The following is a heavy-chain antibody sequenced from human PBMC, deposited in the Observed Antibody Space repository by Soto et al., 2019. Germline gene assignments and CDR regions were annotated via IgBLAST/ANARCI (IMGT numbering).Heavy chain of an antibody. V-gene: IGHV3-74*01. CDR2: IKGDGSST. J-gene: IGHJ4*02. D-gene: IGHD1-26*01. CDR1: GFTFSGYW. Sequence: EVPLVESGGGLVQPGGSLRLSCAASGFTFSGYWMHWVRQVPGKGLVWVSRIKGDGSSTSYADSVKGRFTISRDNAKNTLYLQMNGLRAEDTAVYYCARDPFGATTYWGQGTLVTVSS. CDR3: ARDPFGATTY.